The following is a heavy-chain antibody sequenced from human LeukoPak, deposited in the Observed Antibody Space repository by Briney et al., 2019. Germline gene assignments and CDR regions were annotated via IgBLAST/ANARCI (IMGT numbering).Heavy chain of an antibody. J-gene: IGHJ5*02. CDR2: INHSGST. CDR3: ARWSSNYYDTSGRRFDP. Sequence: PSETLSLTCAVYSGSLSDYYWSWIRQPPGKGLEWIGEINHSGSTNYNPSLKSRVTISVDTSKNQFSLKLSSVTAADTAVYYCARWSSNYYDTSGRRFDPWGQGTLVTVSS. D-gene: IGHD3-22*01. V-gene: IGHV4-34*01. CDR1: SGSLSDYY.